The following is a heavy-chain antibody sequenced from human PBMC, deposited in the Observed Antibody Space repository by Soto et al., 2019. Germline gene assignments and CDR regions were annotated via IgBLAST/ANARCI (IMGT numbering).Heavy chain of an antibody. D-gene: IGHD6-6*01. J-gene: IGHJ4*02. CDR1: GFTFSSYA. CDR3: ARDGPSSSSRFDY. CDR2: ISYDGSNK. Sequence: GGSLRLSCAASGFTFSSYAMHWVRQAPGKGLEWVAVISYDGSNKYYADSVKGRFTISRDNSKNTLYLQMNSLRAEDTAVYYCARDGPSSSSRFDYWGQGTLVTVSS. V-gene: IGHV3-30-3*01.